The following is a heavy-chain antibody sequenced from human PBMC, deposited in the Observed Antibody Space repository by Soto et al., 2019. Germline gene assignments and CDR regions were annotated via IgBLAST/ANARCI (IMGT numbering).Heavy chain of an antibody. Sequence: GESLKISCKGSGYSFTSYWIGWVRQMPGKGLEWMGIIYPGDSDTRYSPSFQGQVTISADKSISTAYLQWSSLKASDTAMYYCARFLGYCSSGSCYHPFDYWGQGTLVTVSS. CDR3: ARFLGYCSSGSCYHPFDY. CDR1: GYSFTSYW. CDR2: IYPGDSDT. V-gene: IGHV5-51*01. J-gene: IGHJ4*02. D-gene: IGHD2-15*01.